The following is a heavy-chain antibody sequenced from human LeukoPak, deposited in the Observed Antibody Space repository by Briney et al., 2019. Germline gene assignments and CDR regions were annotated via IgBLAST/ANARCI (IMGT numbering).Heavy chain of an antibody. CDR3: ARETPDSSGWD. V-gene: IGHV3-7*01. CDR1: RFTFRNNW. J-gene: IGHJ4*02. CDR2: IKQDGSEK. Sequence: GGSLRLSCAASRFTFRNNWMSWVRQAPGKGLVWVANIKQDGSEKNYVDSVKGRFIISRDNAKNSLYLQMNSLRAEDTAVYYCARETPDSSGWDWGQGTLVTVSS. D-gene: IGHD6-19*01.